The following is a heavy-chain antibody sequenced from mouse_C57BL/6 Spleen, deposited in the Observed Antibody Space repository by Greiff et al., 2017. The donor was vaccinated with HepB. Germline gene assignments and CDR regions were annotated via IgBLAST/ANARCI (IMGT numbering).Heavy chain of an antibody. CDR2: INPSSGYT. D-gene: IGHD2-5*01. V-gene: IGHV1-7*01. CDR1: GYTFTSYW. J-gene: IGHJ4*01. CDR3: ARDSNYPYYAMDY. Sequence: VKLQESGAELAKPGASVKLSCKASGYTFTSYWMHWVKPRPGQGLEWIGYINPSSGYTKYNQKFKDKATLTADKSSSTANMQLSSLTYEDSAVYYFARDSNYPYYAMDYWGQRTSVTVSS.